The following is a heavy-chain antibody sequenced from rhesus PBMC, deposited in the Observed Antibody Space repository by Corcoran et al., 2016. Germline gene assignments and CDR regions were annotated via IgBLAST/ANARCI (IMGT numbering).Heavy chain of an antibody. Sequence: QVQLQESGPGLVKPSQTLSLTCAISGDSVSSNSATWNWIRQSPSRGLEWLRRTYYRSEWYNDYAQSVHNRISINPDTSMNQFSLQLNSVTPEDMAVYYCAREANTFDYWGQGVLVTVSS. V-gene: IGHV6-1*01. CDR3: AREANTFDY. D-gene: IGHD1-38*01. CDR1: GDSVSSNSAT. CDR2: TYYRSEWYN. J-gene: IGHJ4*01.